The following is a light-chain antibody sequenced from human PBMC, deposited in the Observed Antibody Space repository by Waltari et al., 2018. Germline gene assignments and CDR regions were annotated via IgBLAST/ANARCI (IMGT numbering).Light chain of an antibody. CDR3: QQSYSTQT. V-gene: IGKV1-39*01. J-gene: IGKJ1*01. CDR2: SAS. CDR1: QTISNY. Sequence: DIQMTQSPSSLSASVGDRVTITCRASQTISNYLNWYQQKPGKAPKLLFYSASTLQSGVPSRFSGSRYGTDFTLTISSLQPEDFATYYCQQSYSTQTFGQGTKVEVK.